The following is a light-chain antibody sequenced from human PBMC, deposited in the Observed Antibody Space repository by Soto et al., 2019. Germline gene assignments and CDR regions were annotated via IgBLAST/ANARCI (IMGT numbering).Light chain of an antibody. J-gene: IGKJ3*01. CDR1: QDISNY. CDR2: DAS. Sequence: DIQMTQSPSSLSASVGDRVTITCQASQDISNYLNWYQQKPGKAPKLLIYDASNLETGVPSRFSGSGSGTDFTFTISSLQPEDIATYYCQQYANLPPGGVTFGPGTKVDIK. V-gene: IGKV1-33*01. CDR3: QQYANLPPGGVT.